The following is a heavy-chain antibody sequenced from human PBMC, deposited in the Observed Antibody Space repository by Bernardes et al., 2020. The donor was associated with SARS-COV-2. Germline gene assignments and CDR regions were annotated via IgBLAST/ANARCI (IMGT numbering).Heavy chain of an antibody. CDR1: GYTFTGYY. CDR2: INPNSGGT. V-gene: IGHV1-2*02. J-gene: IGHJ3*02. CDR3: AREITMVRGVIINPDAFDI. Sequence: ASVKVSCKASGYTFTGYYMHWVRQAPGQGLEWMGWINPNSGGTNYAQKFQGRVTMTRDTSISTAYMELSRLRSDDTAVYYCAREITMVRGVIINPDAFDIWGQGTMVTVSS. D-gene: IGHD3-10*01.